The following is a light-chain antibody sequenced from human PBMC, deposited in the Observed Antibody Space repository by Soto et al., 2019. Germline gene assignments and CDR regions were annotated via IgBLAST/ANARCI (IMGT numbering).Light chain of an antibody. CDR3: QQYNNWPFS. V-gene: IGKV3-15*01. J-gene: IGKJ5*01. Sequence: EIVMTQSPATLSVSPGECVPFSCRASQGIGDTLAWSQHKPGQTPRLLIYDVSIRATGVPARFSATGSETDFTLTISGLQSGDAAVYFCQQYNNWPFSFGQGTRLEIK. CDR2: DVS. CDR1: QGIGDT.